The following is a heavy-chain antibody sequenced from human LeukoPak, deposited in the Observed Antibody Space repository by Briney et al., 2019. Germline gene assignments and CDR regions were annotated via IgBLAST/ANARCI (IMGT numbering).Heavy chain of an antibody. D-gene: IGHD5-18*01. V-gene: IGHV3-30*18. CDR3: VKGMDIAMVSAFDY. J-gene: IGHJ4*02. Sequence: PGRSLRLSCAASGFTFSSYGMHWVRQAPGKGLEWVAVILYDGSNKDYTDSVKGRFTISRDNSKNTLYLQMSSLRAEDTAVYYCVKGMDIAMVSAFDYWGQGTLVTVSS. CDR2: ILYDGSNK. CDR1: GFTFSSYG.